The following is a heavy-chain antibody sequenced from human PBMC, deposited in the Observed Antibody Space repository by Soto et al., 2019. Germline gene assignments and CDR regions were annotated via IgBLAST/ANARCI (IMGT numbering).Heavy chain of an antibody. D-gene: IGHD3-10*01. CDR2: IIPIFGTA. Sequence: ASVKVSCKASGGTFSSYAISWVRQAPGQGLEWMGGIIPIFGTANYAQKFQGRVTITADESTSTAYMELSSLRSEDTAVYYCVRVLFGGNNRFDPWGQGTLVTVSS. J-gene: IGHJ5*02. V-gene: IGHV1-69*13. CDR1: GGTFSSYA. CDR3: VRVLFGGNNRFDP.